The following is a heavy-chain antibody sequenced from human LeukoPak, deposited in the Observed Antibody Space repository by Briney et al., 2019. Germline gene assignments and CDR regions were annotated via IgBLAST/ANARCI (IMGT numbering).Heavy chain of an antibody. Sequence: GESLKISCKGSGYSSTSYWICWVRQMPGRDLEWMGIIYPGDSHTRYTPSFHGPVTISDYMSTSTAYLQWSSLKASDTDMYYCPSQNLWLPGLDAFDIWGQGTMVTVSS. V-gene: IGHV5-51*01. CDR1: GYSSTSYW. D-gene: IGHD5-12*01. J-gene: IGHJ3*02. CDR3: PSQNLWLPGLDAFDI. CDR2: IYPGDSHT.